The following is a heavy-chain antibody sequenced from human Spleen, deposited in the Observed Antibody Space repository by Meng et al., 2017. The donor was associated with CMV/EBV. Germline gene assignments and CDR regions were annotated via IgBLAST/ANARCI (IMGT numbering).Heavy chain of an antibody. Sequence: ESLKISCEVSGFTVSSKYMHWVRQTPEKGLEWVSVIYRGGNTYYGDSVKGRFTISRDNSKNTLYLQMNSLRGEDTAVHYCAKGANFYDSSGPFDYWGQGTVVTVSS. J-gene: IGHJ4*02. D-gene: IGHD3-22*01. CDR2: IYRGGNT. CDR3: AKGANFYDSSGPFDY. CDR1: GFTVSSKY. V-gene: IGHV3-53*01.